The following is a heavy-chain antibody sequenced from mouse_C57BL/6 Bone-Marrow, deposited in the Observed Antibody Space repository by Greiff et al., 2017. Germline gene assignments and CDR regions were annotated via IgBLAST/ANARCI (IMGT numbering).Heavy chain of an antibody. CDR2: IDPENGDT. Sequence: VQLKQSGAELVRPGASVKLSCTASGFNIKDDYMHWVKQRPEQGLEWIGWIDPENGDTEYASKFQGKATITADTSSNTAYLQLSSLTSEDTDVYYCTGSQAWFAYWGQGTLVTVSA. CDR1: GFNIKDDY. CDR3: TGSQAWFAY. V-gene: IGHV14-4*01. J-gene: IGHJ3*01. D-gene: IGHD1-1*01.